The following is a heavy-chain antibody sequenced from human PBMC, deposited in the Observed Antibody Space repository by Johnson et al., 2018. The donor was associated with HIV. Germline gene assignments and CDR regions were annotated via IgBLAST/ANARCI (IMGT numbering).Heavy chain of an antibody. Sequence: QVQLVESGGGVVQPGRSPRLSCAASGFTFSSMHWVRLAPGKGLQWVAVVSYDGSQTFYADAVKGRFPISRDNSKYTLYLQMNSLRAEDTAVYYCSRIVRMTTVVIGDAFDIWGQGTKVTVSS. CDR1: GFTFSS. J-gene: IGHJ3*02. V-gene: IGHV3-30*03. CDR2: VSYDGSQT. CDR3: SRIVRMTTVVIGDAFDI. D-gene: IGHD4-23*01.